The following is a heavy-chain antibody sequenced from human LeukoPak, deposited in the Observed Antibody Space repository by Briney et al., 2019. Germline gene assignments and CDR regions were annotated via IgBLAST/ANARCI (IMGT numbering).Heavy chain of an antibody. CDR1: GGSISSYH. Sequence: SETLSLTCTVSGGSISSYHWSWIRQPPGKGLEWIGYIYYSGSTSYNPSLTSRVTISVDTSKNQFSLRLSSVTAADTAVYYCARLQYCSGTSCYWFDPWGQGTLVTVSS. CDR3: ARLQYCSGTSCYWFDP. J-gene: IGHJ5*02. V-gene: IGHV4-59*12. D-gene: IGHD2-2*01. CDR2: IYYSGST.